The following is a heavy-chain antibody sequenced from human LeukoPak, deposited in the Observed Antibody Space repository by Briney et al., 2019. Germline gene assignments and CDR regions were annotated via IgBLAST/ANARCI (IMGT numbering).Heavy chain of an antibody. Sequence: GGSLRLSCAAPVFTLFSYCMKWGRHAPGEGVGGVSAISGSGGSTYYADSVKGRFTISRDNSKNTLYLQMNSLRAEDTAVYYCAKYVGWFGESYGMDVWGKGTTVTV. CDR1: VFTLFSYC. CDR3: AKYVGWFGESYGMDV. V-gene: IGHV3-23*01. J-gene: IGHJ6*04. CDR2: ISGSGGST. D-gene: IGHD3-10*01.